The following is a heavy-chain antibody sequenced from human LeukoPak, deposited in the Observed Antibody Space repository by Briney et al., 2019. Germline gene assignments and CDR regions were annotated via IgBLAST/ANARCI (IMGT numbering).Heavy chain of an antibody. V-gene: IGHV1-8*01. D-gene: IGHD1-26*01. J-gene: IGHJ4*02. CDR2: MNPNSGNK. CDR1: GYTFTSYD. Sequence: ASVKVSCKASGYTFTSYDINWVRQATGQGLEWMGWMNPNSGNKGDAKKYQGRVTMTRNTSLSTANMELSSLRSEDTAVYYCARVGSGTPEDYFDYWGQGTLVTVSS. CDR3: ARVGSGTPEDYFDY.